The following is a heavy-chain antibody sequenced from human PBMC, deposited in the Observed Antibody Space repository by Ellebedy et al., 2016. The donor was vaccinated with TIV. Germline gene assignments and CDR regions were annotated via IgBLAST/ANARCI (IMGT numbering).Heavy chain of an antibody. CDR3: AGDEVQNYGERDFYYYTGMDV. V-gene: IGHV1-2*02. CDR2: IDPRSGGR. D-gene: IGHD1-7*01. CDR1: GYTFTAYY. Sequence: ASVKVSCKASGYTFTAYYIHWVRQAPGQGLEWMGGIDPRSGGRNYALKFQGRVTMTRDTSINTAYMDLGSLRSDDTAVYYCAGDEVQNYGERDFYYYTGMDVWGQGTPVTVSS. J-gene: IGHJ6*02.